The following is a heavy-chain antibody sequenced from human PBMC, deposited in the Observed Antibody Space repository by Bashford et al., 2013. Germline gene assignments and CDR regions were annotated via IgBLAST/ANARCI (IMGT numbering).Heavy chain of an antibody. Sequence: GGSLRLSCAASGFTFSSYSMNWVRQAPGKGLEWVSSISSSSSYIYYADSVKGRFTISRDNAKNSLYLQMNSLRAEDTAVYYCARDWGSSGYYFNYGMDVLGAKGPRSPVSS. D-gene: IGHD3-22*01. CDR3: ARDWGSSGYYFNYGMDV. CDR2: ISSSSSYI. CDR1: GFTFSSYS. V-gene: IGHV3-21*01. J-gene: IGHJ6*02.